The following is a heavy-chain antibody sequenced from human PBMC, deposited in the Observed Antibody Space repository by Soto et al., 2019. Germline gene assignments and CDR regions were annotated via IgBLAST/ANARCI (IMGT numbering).Heavy chain of an antibody. Sequence: EVQLVESGGGLVKPGGSLRLSCAASGFTFTNAWMSWVRQAPGKGLEWVGRIKSKTDGGTIEYAAPVKGRFSISRDDSKNTLHLQMNSLKTEDTAVYFCAAEDGWLDPWGQGTLVTVSS. V-gene: IGHV3-15*01. J-gene: IGHJ5*02. CDR3: AAEDGWLDP. CDR2: IKSKTDGGTI. CDR1: GFTFTNAW.